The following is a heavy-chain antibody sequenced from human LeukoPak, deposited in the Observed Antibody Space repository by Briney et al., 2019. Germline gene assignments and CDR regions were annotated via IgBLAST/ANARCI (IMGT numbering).Heavy chain of an antibody. V-gene: IGHV4-34*01. CDR2: INHSGST. J-gene: IGHJ4*02. CDR1: GGPFSGYY. D-gene: IGHD6-6*01. Sequence: SETRSLTCAVYGGPFSGYYWSWIRQPPGKGLEWSGEINHSGSTNDNPSLKSRVTISVNTSKKQFSLKLSSVTAAHTPVYYCARAPSRYFDYWGQGTLVTVSS. CDR3: ARAPSRYFDY.